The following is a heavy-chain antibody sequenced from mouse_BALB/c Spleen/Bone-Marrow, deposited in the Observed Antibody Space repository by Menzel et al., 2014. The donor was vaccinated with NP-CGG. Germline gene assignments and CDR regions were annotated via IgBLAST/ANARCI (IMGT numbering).Heavy chain of an antibody. J-gene: IGHJ4*01. Sequence: QVQLQQSGAELVRPGSSVKISCKASGYALSNYGMNWVKQRPGQGLEWIGQIYPGDGDTNYNGKFKGRVTLTADKSSSTAYMQLSSLTSEDSAVYFCASVYDYGRGYAMDYWGQGTSVTVSS. V-gene: IGHV1-80*01. CDR2: IYPGDGDT. CDR3: ASVYDYGRGYAMDY. CDR1: GYALSNYG. D-gene: IGHD2-4*01.